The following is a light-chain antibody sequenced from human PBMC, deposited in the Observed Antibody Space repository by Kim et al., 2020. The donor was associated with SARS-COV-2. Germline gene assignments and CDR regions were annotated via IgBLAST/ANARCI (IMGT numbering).Light chain of an antibody. CDR2: EDN. J-gene: IGLJ2*01. V-gene: IGLV6-57*04. CDR3: QSYDSSNPVV. Sequence: NFMLTQPHPVSESPGKTVTISCTRSSGSIASNYVQWYQQRPGSAPTTVIYEDNQRPSGVPDRFSGSIDSSSNSASLTISGLKTEDEADYYCQSYDSSNPVVFGGGTQLTVL. CDR1: SGSIASNY.